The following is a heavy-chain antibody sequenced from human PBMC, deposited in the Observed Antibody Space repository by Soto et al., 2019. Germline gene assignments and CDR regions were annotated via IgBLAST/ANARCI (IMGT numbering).Heavy chain of an antibody. CDR2: ISGSGGST. J-gene: IGHJ4*02. D-gene: IGHD2-2*01. V-gene: IGHV3-23*01. CDR3: AKLGGYYSSTSCSFDY. Sequence: GGSLRLSCAASGFTFSSYAMSWVRQAPGKGLEWVSAISGSGGSTYYADSVKGRFTISRDNSKNTLYLQMNSLRAEDTAVYYCAKLGGYYSSTSCSFDYWGQGTLVTVSS. CDR1: GFTFSSYA.